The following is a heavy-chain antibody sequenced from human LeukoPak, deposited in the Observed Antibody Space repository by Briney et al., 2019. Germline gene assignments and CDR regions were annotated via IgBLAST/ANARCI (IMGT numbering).Heavy chain of an antibody. V-gene: IGHV3-7*03. Sequence: GGSLRLSCAASGFTFSSYWMSWVRQAPGKGLEWVANIKQDGSEKYYVDSVKGRFTISRDNAKNSLYLQMNSLRAEDMALYYCAKDRLSGYSGGIIDYWGQGTLVTVSS. J-gene: IGHJ4*02. D-gene: IGHD5-12*01. CDR1: GFTFSSYW. CDR2: IKQDGSEK. CDR3: AKDRLSGYSGGIIDY.